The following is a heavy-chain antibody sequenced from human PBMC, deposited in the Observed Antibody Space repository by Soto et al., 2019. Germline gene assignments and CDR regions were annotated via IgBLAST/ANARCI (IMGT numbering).Heavy chain of an antibody. CDR2: IWYDGSNK. V-gene: IGHV3-33*01. CDR1: GFTFSSYG. J-gene: IGHJ6*02. CDR3: ARDPLPLIAVAGIDYYYGMDV. Sequence: GGSLRLSCAASGFTFSSYGMHWVRQAPGKGLEWVAVIWYDGSNKYYADSVKGRFTISRDNSKNTLYLQMNSLRAEDTAVYYCARDPLPLIAVAGIDYYYGMDVWGQGTTVTVSS. D-gene: IGHD6-19*01.